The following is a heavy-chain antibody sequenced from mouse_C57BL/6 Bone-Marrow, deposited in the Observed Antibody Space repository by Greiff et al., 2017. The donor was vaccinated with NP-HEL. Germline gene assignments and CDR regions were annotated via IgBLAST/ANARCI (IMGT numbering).Heavy chain of an antibody. CDR1: GFTFSDAW. V-gene: IGHV6-6*01. CDR2: IRNKGNNHAT. J-gene: IGHJ3*01. D-gene: IGHD2-1*01. Sequence: EVMLVESGGGLVQPGGSMKLSCAASGFTFSDAWMDWVRQSPEKGLEWVAEIRNKGNNHATYYAESVKGRFTITRDDSKSSVYLQMNILRAEDTGIYYCTSGKRGAWFAYWGQGTLVTVSA. CDR3: TSGKRGAWFAY.